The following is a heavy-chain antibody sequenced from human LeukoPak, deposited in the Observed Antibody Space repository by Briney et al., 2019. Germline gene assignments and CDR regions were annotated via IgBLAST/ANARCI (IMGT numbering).Heavy chain of an antibody. CDR3: ARDRAVAGPTRYYYYYGMDV. J-gene: IGHJ6*02. D-gene: IGHD6-19*01. V-gene: IGHV3-21*01. CDR2: ISSSSSYI. CDR1: GLTFSSYS. Sequence: NPGGSLRLSCAASGLTFSSYSMTWVRQAPGKGLEWVSSISSSSSYIYYADSVKGRFTISRDNAKNSLYLQMNSLRAEDTAVYYCARDRAVAGPTRYYYYYGMDVWGQGTTVTVSS.